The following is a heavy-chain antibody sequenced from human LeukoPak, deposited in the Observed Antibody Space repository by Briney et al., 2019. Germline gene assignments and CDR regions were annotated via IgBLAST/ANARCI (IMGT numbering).Heavy chain of an antibody. CDR1: GGSFSGYY. J-gene: IGHJ5*02. V-gene: IGHV4-34*01. CDR2: INHSGST. Sequence: PSETLSLTCAVYGGSFSGYYWSWIRQPPGKGLEWIGEINHSGSTNYNPSLKSRVTISVDTSKNQFSLKLSSVTAADMAVYYCARQIAAAGTNPRFDPWGQGTLVTVSS. CDR3: ARQIAAAGTNPRFDP. D-gene: IGHD6-13*01.